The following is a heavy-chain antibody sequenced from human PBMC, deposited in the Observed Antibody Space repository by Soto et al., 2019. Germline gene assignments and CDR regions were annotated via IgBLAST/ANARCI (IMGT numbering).Heavy chain of an antibody. J-gene: IGHJ4*02. V-gene: IGHV1-2*04. CDR2: INPNSGGT. CDR1: GYTFTGYY. D-gene: IGHD3-22*01. CDR3: ARADYYDSSGFYYDC. Sequence: ASVKVSCKASGYTFTGYYMHWVRQAPGQGLEWMGWINPNSGGTNYAQKFQGWVTMTRDTSISTAYMELSSLRSEDTAVYFCARADYYDSSGFYYDCWGQGTLVTVSS.